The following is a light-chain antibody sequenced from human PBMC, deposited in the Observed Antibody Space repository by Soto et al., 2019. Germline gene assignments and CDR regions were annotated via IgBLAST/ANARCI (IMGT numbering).Light chain of an antibody. V-gene: IGKV3-20*01. CDR3: QQYGTSPQA. J-gene: IGKJ3*01. CDR1: QSVSSSY. CDR2: GAS. Sequence: EIVLTQSPGTLSLSPGERATLSCRASQSVSSSYLAWYQQKPGQAPRLLIYGASSRATGIPDRFSGSGSGTDFTLTISSLEPEDFGVYYCQQYGTSPQAFGPGTKVDIK.